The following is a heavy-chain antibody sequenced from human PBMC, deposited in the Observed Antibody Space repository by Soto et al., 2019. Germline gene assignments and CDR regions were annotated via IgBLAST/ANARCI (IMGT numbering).Heavy chain of an antibody. V-gene: IGHV3-21*02. CDR2: ISGCGTDK. J-gene: IGHJ4*02. CDR1: GFSFSDEN. CDR3: PRDPPLSMLVVVGADDY. Sequence: EVQLVESGGGLVKPGGSLSLSCAASGFSFSDENMNWVRQAPGKGLEWVSSISGCGTDKNYADSVKGRVTISRDNAKTSVNPQMTSLTADDTAVYPSPRDPPLSMLVVVGADDYWGQGTLVTVSS. D-gene: IGHD3-22*01.